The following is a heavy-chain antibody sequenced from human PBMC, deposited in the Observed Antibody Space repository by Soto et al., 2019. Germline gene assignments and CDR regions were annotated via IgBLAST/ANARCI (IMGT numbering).Heavy chain of an antibody. CDR2: ISGYNGNT. CDR3: ARERVRYSSGWCDRYCFDY. Sequence: QVQLVQSGAEVKKPGASVKVSCKASGYIFSNYGISWVRQAPGQGLEWMGWISGYNGNTNYAQKFQGRVTMTTDTSTSTGYMEVRSLTSDDTAVYYCARERVRYSSGWCDRYCFDYWGQRTLVTVAS. V-gene: IGHV1-18*01. D-gene: IGHD6-19*01. J-gene: IGHJ4*02. CDR1: GYIFSNYG.